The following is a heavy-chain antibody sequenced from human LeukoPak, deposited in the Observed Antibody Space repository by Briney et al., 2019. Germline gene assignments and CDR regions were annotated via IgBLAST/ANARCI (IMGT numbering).Heavy chain of an antibody. Sequence: PSETLSLTCTVSGGSISSSSYYWGWIRQPPGKGLEWIGSIYYSGSTYYNPSLKSRVTISVDTSKNQFSLKLSSVTAADTAVYYCAREGLGSYYYLIGHWFDPWGQGTLVTVSS. J-gene: IGHJ5*02. CDR3: AREGLGSYYYLIGHWFDP. CDR1: GGSISSSSYY. CDR2: IYYSGST. V-gene: IGHV4-39*07. D-gene: IGHD3-10*01.